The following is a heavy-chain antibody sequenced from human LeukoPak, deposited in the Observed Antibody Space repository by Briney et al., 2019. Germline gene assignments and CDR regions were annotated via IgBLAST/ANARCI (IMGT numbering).Heavy chain of an antibody. D-gene: IGHD6-19*01. CDR1: GVSISTYS. CDR2: IYYSGTT. Sequence: SETLSLTCTVSGVSISTYSWSWIRQSPGKALEWIGYIYYSGTTNYNPSLKSRLTISVDTSKNQFSLKLSSVTAADTAVYYCAGDSSGWSGWFDPWGQGTLVTVSS. J-gene: IGHJ5*02. V-gene: IGHV4-59*01. CDR3: AGDSSGWSGWFDP.